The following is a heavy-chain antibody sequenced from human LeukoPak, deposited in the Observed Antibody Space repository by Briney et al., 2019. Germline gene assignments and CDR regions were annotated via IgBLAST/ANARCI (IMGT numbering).Heavy chain of an antibody. V-gene: IGHV4-38-2*02. CDR1: GYSISSGYY. J-gene: IGHJ4*02. CDR3: ARVDVVVPAAYNFDY. D-gene: IGHD2-2*01. CDR2: IYHSGST. Sequence: SETLSLTCTVSGYSISSGYYWGWIRQPPGKGLEWIGSIYHSGSTYYNPSLKSRVTISVDTSKNQFSLKLSPVTAADTAVYYCARVDVVVPAAYNFDYWGQGTLVTVSS.